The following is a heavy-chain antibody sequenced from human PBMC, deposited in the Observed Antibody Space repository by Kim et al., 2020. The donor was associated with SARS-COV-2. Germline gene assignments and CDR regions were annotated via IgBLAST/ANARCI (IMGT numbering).Heavy chain of an antibody. J-gene: IGHJ4*02. CDR3: ARGLGGYKTYFDY. V-gene: IGHV3-30*04. Sequence: GGSLRLSCAASGFTFSSYAMHWVRQAPGKGLEWVAVISYDGSNKYYADSVKGRFTISRDNSKNTLYLQMSSLRAEDTAVYYCARGLGGYKTYFDYWGQGTLVTVSS. D-gene: IGHD5-12*01. CDR1: GFTFSSYA. CDR2: ISYDGSNK.